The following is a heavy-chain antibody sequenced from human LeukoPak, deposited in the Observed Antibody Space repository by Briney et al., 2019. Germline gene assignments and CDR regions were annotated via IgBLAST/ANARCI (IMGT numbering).Heavy chain of an antibody. J-gene: IGHJ4*02. CDR1: GGSISSHY. D-gene: IGHD6-19*01. Sequence: PSETLSLTCTVSGGSISSHYWSWIRQPPGKGLEWIGYIYYRGSTNYNPSLKGRVTIPVDTSKNQFSLKLSSVTAADTAVYYCARASGWYSSYYFDYWGQGTLVTVSS. V-gene: IGHV4-59*11. CDR3: ARASGWYSSYYFDY. CDR2: IYYRGST.